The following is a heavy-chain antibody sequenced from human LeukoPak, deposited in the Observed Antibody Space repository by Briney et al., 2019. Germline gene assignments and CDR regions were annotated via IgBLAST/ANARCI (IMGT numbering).Heavy chain of an antibody. CDR1: GFTFSSFA. Sequence: GGSLRLSCAASGFTFSSFAMSWVRQAPGKGLEWVSVISGSGGSTYYADSVKGRFTISRDNAKSSLYLQMNSLRAEDTAVYYCARQCSITSCLWGQGTLVTVSS. J-gene: IGHJ4*02. CDR2: ISGSGGST. D-gene: IGHD2-2*01. CDR3: ARQCSITSCL. V-gene: IGHV3-23*01.